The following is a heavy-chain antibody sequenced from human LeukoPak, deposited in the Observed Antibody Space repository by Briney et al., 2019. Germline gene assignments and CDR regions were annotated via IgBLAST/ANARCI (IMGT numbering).Heavy chain of an antibody. D-gene: IGHD6-13*01. CDR1: GYTFTSYD. V-gene: IGHV1-8*01. CDR2: MNPNSGNT. Sequence: ASVKVSCKASGYTFTSYDINWVRQATGQGLEWMGWMNPNSGNTGYAQKFQGRVTMTRNNSISTAYMELSSLRSEDTAVYYCARGSSSRYHYYYYMDVWGKGTTVTVSS. J-gene: IGHJ6*03. CDR3: ARGSSSRYHYYYYMDV.